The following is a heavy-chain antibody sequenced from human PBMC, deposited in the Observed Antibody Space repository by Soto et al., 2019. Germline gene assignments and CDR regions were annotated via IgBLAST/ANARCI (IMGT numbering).Heavy chain of an antibody. D-gene: IGHD2-15*01. CDR2: INHSGST. V-gene: IGHV4-34*01. J-gene: IGHJ4*02. CDR1: GGSFSGYY. Sequence: PSETLSLTCAVYGGSFSGYYWSWIRQPPGKGLEWIGEINHSGSTNYNPSLKSRVTISVDTSKNQFSLKLSSVTAADTAVYYCGRGQDIVVVVAATPEDYFDYWGQGTLVTVS. CDR3: GRGQDIVVVVAATPEDYFDY.